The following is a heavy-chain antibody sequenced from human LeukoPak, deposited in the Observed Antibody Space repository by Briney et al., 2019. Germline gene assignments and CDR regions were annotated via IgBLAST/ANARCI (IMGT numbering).Heavy chain of an antibody. Sequence: SETLSLTCTVSGDSISSYYWSWIRQPPGKGLEWIGYIYYSGSTNYNPSLKSRVTISVDTSKNQFSLKLSSVTAADTAVYYCARFQSSSSHYYYYMDVWGKGTTVTVSS. V-gene: IGHV4-59*01. CDR1: GDSISSYY. J-gene: IGHJ6*03. D-gene: IGHD6-6*01. CDR3: ARFQSSSSHYYYYMDV. CDR2: IYYSGST.